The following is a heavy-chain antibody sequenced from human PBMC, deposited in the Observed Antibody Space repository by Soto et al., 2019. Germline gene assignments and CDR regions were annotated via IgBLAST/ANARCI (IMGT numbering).Heavy chain of an antibody. CDR2: ISSSSSYI. CDR1: GFTFSSYS. Sequence: EVQLVESGGGLVKPGGSLRLSCAASGFTFSSYSMNWVRQAPGKGLEWVSSISSSSSYIYYADSVKGRFTISRDNAKNTLYLQMNSLRAEDTAVYYCERARSGDYYGMDVWGQGTTVTVSS. J-gene: IGHJ6*02. CDR3: ERARSGDYYGMDV. V-gene: IGHV3-21*01.